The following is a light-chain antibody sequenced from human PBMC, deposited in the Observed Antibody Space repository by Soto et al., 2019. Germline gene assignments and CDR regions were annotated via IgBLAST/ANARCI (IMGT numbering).Light chain of an antibody. J-gene: IGLJ1*01. Sequence: QTVLTQPRSVSGSAGQSVTISCSGTSSDVGGYNYVSWYQQHPGKPPKLMIYDVSTRPSGVPDRFSGSKSGNTASLTISGLQAEDEADYYCCSYAGSFYVFGTGTKVTV. CDR2: DVS. CDR3: CSYAGSFYV. CDR1: SSDVGGYNY. V-gene: IGLV2-11*01.